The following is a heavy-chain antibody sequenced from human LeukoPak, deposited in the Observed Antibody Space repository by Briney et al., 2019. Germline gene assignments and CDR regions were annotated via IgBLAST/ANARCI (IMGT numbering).Heavy chain of an antibody. V-gene: IGHV4-34*01. CDR1: GGSFSGYY. Sequence: SESLSLTCAVYGGSFSGYYWSWIRQPPGKGLEWNGEINHSGSTNYNPSLKSRVTISVDTSKNQFSLKLSSVTAADTAVYYCARGRGKMATITGGFDYWGQGTLVTVSS. J-gene: IGHJ4*02. D-gene: IGHD5-24*01. CDR3: ARGRGKMATITGGFDY. CDR2: INHSGST.